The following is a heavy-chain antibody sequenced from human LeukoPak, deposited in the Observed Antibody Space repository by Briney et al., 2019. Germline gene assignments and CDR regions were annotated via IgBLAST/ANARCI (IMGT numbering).Heavy chain of an antibody. Sequence: PGGSLRLSCAASGXTVSSNYVSWVRQAPGKGRGWVSVIYSGGSTYHADSVKGRFTISRDNSKNTLYLQMNSLRDEDTAVYYCARIVAGGAFDIWGQGTMVTVSS. J-gene: IGHJ3*02. CDR3: ARIVAGGAFDI. D-gene: IGHD1-26*01. CDR1: GXTVSSNY. V-gene: IGHV3-66*01. CDR2: IYSGGST.